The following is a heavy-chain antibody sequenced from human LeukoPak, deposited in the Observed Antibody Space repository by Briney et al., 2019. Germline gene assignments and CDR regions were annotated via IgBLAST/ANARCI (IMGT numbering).Heavy chain of an antibody. D-gene: IGHD3-9*01. CDR3: ASSNGFDWSPEYYMDV. V-gene: IGHV4-59*02. J-gene: IGHJ6*03. CDR2: IYPTGNT. CDR1: GASVSTYY. Sequence: SETLSLTCTVSGASVSTYYWNWVRQPPGKGLEWIAYIYPTGNTKYNPSLESRVSISLDTSKNQFSLKLSSVTAADTAVYYCASSNGFDWSPEYYMDVLAKGTTVIVSS.